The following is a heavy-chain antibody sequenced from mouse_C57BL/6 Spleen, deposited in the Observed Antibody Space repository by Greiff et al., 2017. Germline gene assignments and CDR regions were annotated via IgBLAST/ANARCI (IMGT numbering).Heavy chain of an antibody. V-gene: IGHV1-59*01. CDR1: GYTFTSYW. CDR3: ARETVYFDY. Sequence: QVQLQQPGAELVRPGTSVKLSCKASGYTFTSYWMHWVKQRPGQGLKWIGVIDPSDSYTNYNQKFKGKATLTVDTSSSTAYMQLSSLTSEDSAVYYCARETVYFDYWGQGTTLTVSS. J-gene: IGHJ2*01. D-gene: IGHD1-1*01. CDR2: IDPSDSYT.